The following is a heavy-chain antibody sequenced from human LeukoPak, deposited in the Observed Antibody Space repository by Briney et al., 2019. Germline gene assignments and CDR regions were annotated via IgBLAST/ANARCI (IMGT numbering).Heavy chain of an antibody. D-gene: IGHD6-13*01. J-gene: IGHJ5*02. CDR1: GYTFTGYY. CDR2: INPNSGGT. CDR3: ARDHSSSWYGRGDWFDP. Sequence: ASVKVSCKASGYTFTGYYMHWVRQAPGQGLEWMGWINPNSGGTNYAQKFQGRVTMTRDTSISTAYMELSRLRSDDTAVYYCARDHSSSWYGRGDWFDPWGQGTLVTVSS. V-gene: IGHV1-2*02.